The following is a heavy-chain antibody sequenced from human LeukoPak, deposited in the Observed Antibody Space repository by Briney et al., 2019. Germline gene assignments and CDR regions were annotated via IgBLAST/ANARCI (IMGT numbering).Heavy chain of an antibody. Sequence: GSLRLSCAASGFTFSSYAMSWVRQAPGKGLEWVSAISGSGGSTYYADSVKGRFTISRDNSKNTLYLQMNSLRAEDTAVYYCAKRAGYSSSPSPNFDYWGQGTLVTVSS. CDR2: ISGSGGST. J-gene: IGHJ4*02. D-gene: IGHD6-13*01. CDR1: GFTFSSYA. CDR3: AKRAGYSSSPSPNFDY. V-gene: IGHV3-23*01.